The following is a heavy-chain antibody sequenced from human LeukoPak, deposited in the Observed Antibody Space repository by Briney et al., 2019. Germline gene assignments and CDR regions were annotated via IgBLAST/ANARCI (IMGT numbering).Heavy chain of an antibody. CDR1: GFTFSNYW. D-gene: IGHD1-26*01. Sequence: PGGSLRLSCAASGFTFSNYWMSWVRQAPGKGLEWVSGISGSGDRTYYADSVKGRFTISRDNSRNTLYVHMNSLRVEDTAFYYCAKSAYYPDLYAMAVWGQGTTVTVSS. CDR2: ISGSGDRT. CDR3: AKSAYYPDLYAMAV. V-gene: IGHV3-23*01. J-gene: IGHJ6*02.